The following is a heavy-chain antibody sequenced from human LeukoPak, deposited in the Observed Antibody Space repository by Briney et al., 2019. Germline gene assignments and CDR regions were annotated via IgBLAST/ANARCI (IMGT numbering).Heavy chain of an antibody. Sequence: SQTLSLTCTVSGGSISSGDYYWSWIRQAPGKGLEWIGYIYYRGSTYYNPSLKSRVTISVDTSKNQFSLKLSSVTAADTAVYYCARTPPRYRLFDPWGQGTLVTVSS. J-gene: IGHJ5*02. CDR1: GGSISSGDYY. V-gene: IGHV4-30-4*01. D-gene: IGHD1-1*01. CDR2: IYYRGST. CDR3: ARTPPRYRLFDP.